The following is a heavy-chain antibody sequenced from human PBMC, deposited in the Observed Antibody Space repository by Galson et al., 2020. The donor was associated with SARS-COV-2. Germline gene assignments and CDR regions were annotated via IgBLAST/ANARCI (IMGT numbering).Heavy chain of an antibody. D-gene: IGHD2-8*01. Sequence: SVKVSCKPSEGTFRSYAISWVRQAPGHGLEWLGGNIPLFGTTNYAQRFQGRVTITADEFTGTAYMELSSLRSDDTAVYYCATLTAAGFRFTTNLGKDVGGEGTTVIVSA. J-gene: IGHJ6*04. CDR2: NIPLFGTT. CDR3: ATLTAAGFRFTTNLGKDV. CDR1: EGTFRSYA. V-gene: IGHV1-69*13.